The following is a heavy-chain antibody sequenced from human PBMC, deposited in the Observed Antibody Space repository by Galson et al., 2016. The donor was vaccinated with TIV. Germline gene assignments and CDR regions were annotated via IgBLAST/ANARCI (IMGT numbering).Heavy chain of an antibody. CDR3: AGERYYESRGYYYYYYGIDV. Sequence: SLRLSCAASGFIVDDNYMTWIRQAPGKGLEWVSVTYGDGRTYYTDSVRGRFTISRDSSKNTLYLQMNSLRAEDTAVYYCAGERYYESRGYYYYYYGIDVWGQGTTVTVSS. J-gene: IGHJ6*02. CDR1: GFIVDDNY. D-gene: IGHD3-22*01. V-gene: IGHV3-53*01. CDR2: TYGDGRT.